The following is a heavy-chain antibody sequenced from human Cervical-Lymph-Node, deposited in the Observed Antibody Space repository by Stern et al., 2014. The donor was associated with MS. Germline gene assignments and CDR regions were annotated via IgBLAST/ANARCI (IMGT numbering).Heavy chain of an antibody. D-gene: IGHD1-26*01. J-gene: IGHJ5*02. V-gene: IGHV4-31*03. Sequence: VQLVESGPGLVKPSPTLSLTCTVSGGSISSGGHYWIWLRQHPGNGLEWFGSIYYSGGTFYNPSLKSRVSISLDTSKNQFSLKLSSVTAADTAVYYCASRWSGTYYGQNWFDPWGQGTLVTVSS. CDR1: GGSISSGGHY. CDR2: IYYSGGT. CDR3: ASRWSGTYYGQNWFDP.